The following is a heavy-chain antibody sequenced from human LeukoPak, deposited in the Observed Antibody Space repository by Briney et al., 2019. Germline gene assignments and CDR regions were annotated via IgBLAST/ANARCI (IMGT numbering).Heavy chain of an antibody. Sequence: GGSLRLSCTAFGFTFGDYGLSWFRQAPGKGLEWIGFIRSKKVLGGAIEYAVSVKGRFTFSRDDSKSIAYLQMNDLRTDDTAVYYCTRDWWRLGFDYWGQGTLVTVSS. J-gene: IGHJ4*02. V-gene: IGHV3-49*03. CDR1: GFTFGDYG. D-gene: IGHD2-21*02. CDR3: TRDWWRLGFDY. CDR2: IRSKKVLGGAI.